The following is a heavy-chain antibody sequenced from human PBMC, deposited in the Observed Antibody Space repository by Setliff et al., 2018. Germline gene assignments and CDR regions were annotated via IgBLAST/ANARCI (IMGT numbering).Heavy chain of an antibody. CDR1: GGSVSSGSYS. CDR2: VGKGGST. CDR3: AREQWLDPPGYYYMDV. D-gene: IGHD6-19*01. Sequence: PSETLSLTCTVSGGSVSSGSYSWSWIRQSPGKELEWIGSVGKGGSTNYNPSLKSRVTLSIDTSKNQFSLTLTSVSAADMAVYYCAREQWLDPPGYYYMDVWAKGTTVTVSS. J-gene: IGHJ6*03. V-gene: IGHV4-61*01.